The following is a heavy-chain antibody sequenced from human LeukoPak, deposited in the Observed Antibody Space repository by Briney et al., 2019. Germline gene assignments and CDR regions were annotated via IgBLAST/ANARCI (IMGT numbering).Heavy chain of an antibody. Sequence: PGGSLRLSCAASGFTVSSNYMNWVRQAPGKGLGWVSVIYSGGHTYYADSVKGRFTISRDNSQNTLFLQMNSLRAEDTAMYYCARDAQRGFDYSNSLEYWGHGTLVTVSS. CDR2: IYSGGHT. CDR1: GFTVSSNY. V-gene: IGHV3-53*01. D-gene: IGHD4-11*01. CDR3: ARDAQRGFDYSNSLEY. J-gene: IGHJ4*01.